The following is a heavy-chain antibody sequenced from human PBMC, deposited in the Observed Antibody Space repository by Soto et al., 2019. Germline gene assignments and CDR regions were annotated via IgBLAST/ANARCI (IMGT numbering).Heavy chain of an antibody. Sequence: GGSLRLSCAASGFTFSSYWMSWVRQAPGKGLEWVANIKQDGSEKYYVDSVKGRFTISRDNAKNPLYLQMNSLRAEDTAVYYCARELRGVSDDFDIWGQGPMVTVSS. CDR1: GFTFSSYW. V-gene: IGHV3-7*05. CDR2: IKQDGSEK. CDR3: ARELRGVSDDFDI. J-gene: IGHJ3*02.